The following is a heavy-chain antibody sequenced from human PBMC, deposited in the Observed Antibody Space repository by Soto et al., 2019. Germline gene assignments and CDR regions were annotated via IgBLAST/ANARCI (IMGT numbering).Heavy chain of an antibody. CDR1: GFTFDDYT. CDR2: ISSDGTSS. Sequence: GSLRLSCVASGFTFDDYTMHWVRQAPGKGLEWVSLISSDGTSSYYADSLKGRFTISRDNSKNSLFPQMNNLRTEDTALYYCAKDASGYDMAFDYWGQGALVTVSS. J-gene: IGHJ4*02. D-gene: IGHD5-12*01. CDR3: AKDASGYDMAFDY. V-gene: IGHV3-43*01.